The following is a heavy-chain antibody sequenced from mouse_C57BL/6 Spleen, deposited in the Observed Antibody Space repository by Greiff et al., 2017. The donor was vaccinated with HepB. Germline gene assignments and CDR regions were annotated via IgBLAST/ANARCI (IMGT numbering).Heavy chain of an antibody. Sequence: EVQGVESGPELVKPGASVKISCKASGYSFTGYYMNWVKQSPEKSLEWIGEINPSTGGTTYNQKFKAKATLTVDKSSSTAYMQLKSLTSEDSAVYYCARGTYYGSSVYAMDYWGQGTSVTVSS. CDR1: GYSFTGYY. D-gene: IGHD1-1*01. V-gene: IGHV1-42*01. J-gene: IGHJ4*01. CDR3: ARGTYYGSSVYAMDY. CDR2: INPSTGGT.